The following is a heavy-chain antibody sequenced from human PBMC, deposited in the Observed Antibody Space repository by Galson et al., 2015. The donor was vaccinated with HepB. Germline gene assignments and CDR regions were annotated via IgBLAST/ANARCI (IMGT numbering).Heavy chain of an antibody. J-gene: IGHJ5*02. V-gene: IGHV4-34*01. CDR3: ARGAVLRFLEWLPTAYNWFDP. Sequence: SETLSLTCAVYGGSFSGYYWSWIRQPPGKGLEWIGEINHSGSTNYNPSLKSRVTISVDTSKNQFSLKLSSVTAADTAVYYCARGAVLRFLEWLPTAYNWFDPWGQGTLVTVSS. CDR2: INHSGST. D-gene: IGHD3-3*01. CDR1: GGSFSGYY.